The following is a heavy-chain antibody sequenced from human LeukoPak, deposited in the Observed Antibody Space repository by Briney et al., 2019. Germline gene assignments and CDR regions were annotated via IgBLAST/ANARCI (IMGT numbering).Heavy chain of an antibody. Sequence: GASVKVSCKASGYTFTGYYMHWVRQAPGQGLEWMGWINPNSGGTNYAQKFQGRVTMTRDTSISTAYMELSRLRSDDTAVYYCARSGDYSNYHYYYYMDVWGKGTTVTVSS. CDR2: INPNSGGT. CDR1: GYTFTGYY. D-gene: IGHD4-11*01. CDR3: ARSGDYSNYHYYYYMDV. V-gene: IGHV1-2*02. J-gene: IGHJ6*03.